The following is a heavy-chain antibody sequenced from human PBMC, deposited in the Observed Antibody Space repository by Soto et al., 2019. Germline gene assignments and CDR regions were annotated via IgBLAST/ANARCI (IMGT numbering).Heavy chain of an antibody. Sequence: SETLSLTCTVSGDSISNYYWSWIRQAPGKGLEWIGFIYHSGNTNYNPSLKSRVTMSIDTSKSQFSLKLNSVTAADTAVYYCARDQGIASAGPFDYWGPGTLVTVSS. CDR1: GDSISNYY. J-gene: IGHJ4*02. CDR2: IYHSGNT. D-gene: IGHD6-13*01. CDR3: ARDQGIASAGPFDY. V-gene: IGHV4-59*01.